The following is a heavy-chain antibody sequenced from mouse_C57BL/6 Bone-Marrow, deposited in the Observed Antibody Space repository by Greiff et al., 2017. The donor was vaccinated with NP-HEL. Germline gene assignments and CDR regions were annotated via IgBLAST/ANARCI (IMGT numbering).Heavy chain of an antibody. Sequence: QVQLQQSGAELARPGASVTLSCKASGYTFTSGGISWVKRRTGQGLEWIGEFYPRRGNTYYNEKFKDKATLTADKSSSTAYMELRSLTAEDSADYFGARCGYGVFAYWGQGTLVTVSA. CDR1: GYTFTSGG. V-gene: IGHV1-81*01. J-gene: IGHJ3*01. D-gene: IGHD2-2*01. CDR2: FYPRRGNT. CDR3: ARCGYGVFAY.